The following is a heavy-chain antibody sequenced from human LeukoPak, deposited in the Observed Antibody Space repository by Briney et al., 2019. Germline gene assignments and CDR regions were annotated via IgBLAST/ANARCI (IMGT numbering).Heavy chain of an antibody. J-gene: IGHJ4*02. Sequence: ASVKVSCKASGYTFTSFGISWVRQAPGQGLEWMGIINPSGGSTSYAQKFQGRVTMTRDTSTSTVYMELSSLRSEDTAVYYCARASTSGSYFNYWGQGTLVTVSS. CDR1: GYTFTSFG. CDR3: ARASTSGSYFNY. V-gene: IGHV1-46*01. D-gene: IGHD2-2*01. CDR2: INPSGGST.